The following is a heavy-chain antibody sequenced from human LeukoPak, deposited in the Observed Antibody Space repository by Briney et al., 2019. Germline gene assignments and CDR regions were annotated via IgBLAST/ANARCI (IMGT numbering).Heavy chain of an antibody. CDR1: GYTFTSYG. J-gene: IGHJ4*02. D-gene: IGHD4-23*01. Sequence: ASVKVSCKASGYTFTSYGIGWVRQAPGQGLEWMGWISAYNGNTNYAQKLQGRVTMTTDTSTSTAYMELRSLRSDDTAVYYCARDRSLYGGNSRRRIDYWGQGTLVTVSS. V-gene: IGHV1-18*01. CDR2: ISAYNGNT. CDR3: ARDRSLYGGNSRRRIDY.